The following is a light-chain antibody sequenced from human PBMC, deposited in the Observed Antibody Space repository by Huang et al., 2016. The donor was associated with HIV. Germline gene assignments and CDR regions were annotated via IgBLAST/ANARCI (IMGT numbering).Light chain of an antibody. CDR2: ATD. V-gene: IGKV1-39*01. Sequence: DIQMTQSPSSLSASVGDRVTITCRASQSITTSLNWYQQKPGKAPTLLIYATDRLQSGVPSRFSGRGSGTEFTLTISSLQPDDFATYYCQQGYTTSWTFGPGTKVE. CDR3: QQGYTTSWT. J-gene: IGKJ1*01. CDR1: QSITTS.